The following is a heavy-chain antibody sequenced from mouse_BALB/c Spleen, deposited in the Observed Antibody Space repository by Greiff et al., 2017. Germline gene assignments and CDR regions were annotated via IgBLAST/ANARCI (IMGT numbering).Heavy chain of an antibody. J-gene: IGHJ3*01. CDR1: GFSLTSYG. Sequence: QVQLQQSGPGLVQPSQSLSITCTVSGFSLTSYGVHWVRQSPGKGLEWLGVIWSGGSTDYNAAFISRLSISKDNSKSQVFFKMNSLQADDTAMYYCARRGYGSSYLFAYWGQGTLVTVSA. V-gene: IGHV2-4-1*01. CDR3: ARRGYGSSYLFAY. CDR2: IWSGGST. D-gene: IGHD1-1*01.